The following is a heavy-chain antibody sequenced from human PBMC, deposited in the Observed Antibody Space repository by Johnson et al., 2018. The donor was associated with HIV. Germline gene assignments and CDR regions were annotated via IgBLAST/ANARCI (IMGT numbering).Heavy chain of an antibody. V-gene: IGHV3-33*01. CDR3: AHIVATPGGAFDI. Sequence: QVQLLESGGGVVQPGRSLRLSCAASGFTFSSYGMHWVRQAPGKGMEWVAVIWYDGSNKYYADSVKGRFTISRDNSKNTLSLQMNSLRVEDTALYYCAHIVATPGGAFDIWGQGTMVTVSS. D-gene: IGHD5-12*01. CDR2: IWYDGSNK. J-gene: IGHJ3*02. CDR1: GFTFSSYG.